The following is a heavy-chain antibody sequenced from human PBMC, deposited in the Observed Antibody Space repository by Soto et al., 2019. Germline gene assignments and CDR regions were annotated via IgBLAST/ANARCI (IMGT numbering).Heavy chain of an antibody. D-gene: IGHD3-10*01. CDR1: GFIFNNYW. CDR3: ARGVRNYYGTDV. V-gene: IGHV3-74*01. Sequence: EVQLVEAGGGLVQPGGSLSLSCAASGFIFNNYWMHWVRQAPGKGLEWVSRVKTDGTTATYADFVKGRFTISRDNAKNTVYLQLSSLRAEDTAVYYCARGVRNYYGTDVWGQGTTVTVSS. CDR2: VKTDGTTA. J-gene: IGHJ6*02.